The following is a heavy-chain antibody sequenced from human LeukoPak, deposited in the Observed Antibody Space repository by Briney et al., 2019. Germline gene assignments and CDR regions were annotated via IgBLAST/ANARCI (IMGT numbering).Heavy chain of an antibody. CDR1: GYTFTSYG. D-gene: IGHD1-7*01. CDR3: ARVGYNWNYVDTFDY. J-gene: IGHJ4*02. Sequence: ASVKVSCKASGYTFTSYGISWVRQAPGQGLEWMGWISAYNGNTNYAQKLQGRVTMTTDTSTSTAYMELRSLRSDDTAVYYCARVGYNWNYVDTFDYWGQGTLVTVSS. V-gene: IGHV1-18*01. CDR2: ISAYNGNT.